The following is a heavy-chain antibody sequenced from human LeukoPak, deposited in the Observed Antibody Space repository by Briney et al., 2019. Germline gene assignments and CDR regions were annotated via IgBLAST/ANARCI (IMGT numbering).Heavy chain of an antibody. V-gene: IGHV3-7*03. CDR2: IKQDGSEM. CDR1: GFTFSHYW. J-gene: IGHJ5*02. Sequence: GGSLRLSCAASGFTFSHYWMSWVRQAPGKGLEWVANIKQDGSEMHYVDSMKGRSTISRDNANNSLYLRMNSLRAEDTAVYYCVRAVVVAASYRFDPWGQGTLVTVSS. CDR3: VRAVVVAASYRFDP. D-gene: IGHD2-15*01.